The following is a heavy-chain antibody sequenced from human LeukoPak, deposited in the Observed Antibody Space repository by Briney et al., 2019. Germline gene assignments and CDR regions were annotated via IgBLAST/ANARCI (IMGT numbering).Heavy chain of an antibody. CDR2: ISSSSSYI. CDR3: ARAKVGARDYFDY. D-gene: IGHD1-26*01. V-gene: IGHV3-21*01. Sequence: PGGSLRLSCAASGFTFSNAWMSWVRQAPGRGLEWVSSISSSSSYIYYVDSVKGRFTTSRDNVENSLYLQMNSLRAEDTAVYYCARAKVGARDYFDYWGQGTLVTVSS. J-gene: IGHJ4*02. CDR1: GFTFSNAW.